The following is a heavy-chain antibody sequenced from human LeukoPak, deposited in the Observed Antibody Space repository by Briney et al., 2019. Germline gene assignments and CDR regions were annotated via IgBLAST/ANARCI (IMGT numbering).Heavy chain of an antibody. V-gene: IGHV4-30-4*07. J-gene: IGHJ5*02. CDR1: GGSISSGGYS. CDR2: IYYSGSA. Sequence: SETLSLTCAVSGGSISSGGYSWTWLRQPPGKGLEWIGYIYYSGSAYYNPSLKSRFTISVDTSKNQFSLKVISVTAADTAVYYCARDVIAAAGSFDPWGQGTLVTVSS. D-gene: IGHD6-13*01. CDR3: ARDVIAAAGSFDP.